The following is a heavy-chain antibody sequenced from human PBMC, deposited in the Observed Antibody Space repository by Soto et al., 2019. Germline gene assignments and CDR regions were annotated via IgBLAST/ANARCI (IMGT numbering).Heavy chain of an antibody. D-gene: IGHD3-22*01. CDR2: IYHSGST. Sequence: SETLSLTCAVSGYSISSGYYWGWIRQPPGKGLEWIGSIYHSGSTYYDPSLKSRVTISVDTSKNQFSLKLSSVTAADTAVYYCARGGYYYGWFDPWGQGTLVTVS. CDR1: GYSISSGYY. V-gene: IGHV4-38-2*01. CDR3: ARGGYYYGWFDP. J-gene: IGHJ5*02.